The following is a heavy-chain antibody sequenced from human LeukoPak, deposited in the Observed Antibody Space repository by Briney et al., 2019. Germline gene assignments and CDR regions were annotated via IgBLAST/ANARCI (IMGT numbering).Heavy chain of an antibody. J-gene: IGHJ4*02. CDR3: AKDPDYYDSSGYY. Sequence: SVKVSCKASGGTFSSYAISWVRQAPGQGLEWMGGIIPIFGTANYAQKFQGRVTITADESTSTAYMELSSLRSEDTAVYYCAKDPDYYDSSGYYWGQGTLVTVSS. V-gene: IGHV1-69*13. CDR1: GGTFSSYA. CDR2: IIPIFGTA. D-gene: IGHD3-22*01.